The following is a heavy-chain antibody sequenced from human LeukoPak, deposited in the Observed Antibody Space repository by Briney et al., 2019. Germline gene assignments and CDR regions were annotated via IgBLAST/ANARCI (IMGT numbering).Heavy chain of an antibody. Sequence: GSLKLSCAASGFILSGSVLLWVRQASGRGLEWVGRIRSKADNDATAYGASVKGRFTISRDDSRNTAYLQMNSLKTEDTAMYYCTIGLYWGQGTLVTVSS. V-gene: IGHV3-73*01. CDR2: IRSKADNDAT. J-gene: IGHJ4*02. CDR3: TIGLY. CDR1: GFILSGSV.